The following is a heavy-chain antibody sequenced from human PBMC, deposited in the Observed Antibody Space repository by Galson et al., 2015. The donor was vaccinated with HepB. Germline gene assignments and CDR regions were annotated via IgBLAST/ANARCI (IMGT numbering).Heavy chain of an antibody. V-gene: IGHV3-21*01. CDR2: ISSSSSYI. J-gene: IGHJ3*02. Sequence: SLRLSCAASGFTFSSYSMNWVRQASGKGLEWVSSISSSSSYIYYADSVKGRFTISRDNSKNTLYLQMNSLRAEDTAVYYCARGITMIVAGDAFDIWGQGTMVTVSS. CDR3: ARGITMIVAGDAFDI. D-gene: IGHD3-22*01. CDR1: GFTFSSYS.